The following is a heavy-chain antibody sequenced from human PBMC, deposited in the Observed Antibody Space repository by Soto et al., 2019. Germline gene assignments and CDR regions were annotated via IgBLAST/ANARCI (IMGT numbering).Heavy chain of an antibody. J-gene: IGHJ4*02. CDR1: CGSFSGHF. D-gene: IGHD2-21*01. CDR2: INHSGST. CDR3: AGGISLIVEVQRDAPDKYYFDS. Sequence: PSETLSLTCAVYCGSFSGHFWSWIRQPPGKGLEWIGEINHSGSTNFNPSLKSRVTISVDTSKNQFSLKVNSLTAADTAVYYCAGGISLIVEVQRDAPDKYYFDSWGQGTVVTVSS. V-gene: IGHV4-34*01.